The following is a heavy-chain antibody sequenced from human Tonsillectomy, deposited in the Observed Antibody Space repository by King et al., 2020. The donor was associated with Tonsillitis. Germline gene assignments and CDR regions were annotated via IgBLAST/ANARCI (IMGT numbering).Heavy chain of an antibody. D-gene: IGHD3-10*01. J-gene: IGHJ5*01. CDR3: AKDHIGGGRFSIWFDS. Sequence: VQLVESGGGVVQPGGSLRLSCAASGFTFSYYGMHWVRQAPGKGLEWVAFIRYDESNKYYADSMKGRFTISRDNSKNALYLQINSLRAEDTAVYYCAKDHIGGGRFSIWFDSWGQGTLVTVSS. V-gene: IGHV3-30*02. CDR1: GFTFSYYG. CDR2: IRYDESNK.